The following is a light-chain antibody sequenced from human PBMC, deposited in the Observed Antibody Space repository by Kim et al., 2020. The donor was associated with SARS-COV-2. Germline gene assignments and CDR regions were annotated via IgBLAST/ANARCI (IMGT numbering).Light chain of an antibody. J-gene: IGLJ3*02. V-gene: IGLV1-40*01. CDR1: SSNIGAGYD. Sequence: QSVLTQPPSVSGAPGQRVTISCTGSSSNIGAGYDVHWYQQLPGTAPKPLIYGNSNRPSGVPDRFSGSKSGTSASLAITGLQAEDEADYYCQSYDSSLGGSMVFGGGTQLTVL. CDR3: QSYDSSLGGSMV. CDR2: GNS.